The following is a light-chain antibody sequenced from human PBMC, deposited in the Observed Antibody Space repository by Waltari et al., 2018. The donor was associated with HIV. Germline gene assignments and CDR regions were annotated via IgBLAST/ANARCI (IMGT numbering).Light chain of an antibody. CDR1: SSDVGGFAF. Sequence: QSALTQPASVSGSRGQSIPISCTGTSSDVGGFAFVSWYQQFPGKAPKVVIYDVNKRPSGVSDRFSGSKSGNTASLTISGLQAEDEADYYCDSHTNTFTRVFGTGTRVTVL. CDR3: DSHTNTFTRV. J-gene: IGLJ1*01. CDR2: DVN. V-gene: IGLV2-14*01.